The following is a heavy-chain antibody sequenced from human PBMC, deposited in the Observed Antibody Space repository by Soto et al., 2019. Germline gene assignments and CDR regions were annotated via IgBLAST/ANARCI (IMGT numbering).Heavy chain of an antibody. CDR3: AREGGDSIFDY. V-gene: IGHV4-34*01. Sequence: SETLSLTCAVYGGSFSGYYWSWIRQPPGKGLEWIGEINHSGSTNYNPSLKSRVTISVDTSKNQFSLKLSSVTAADTAVYYCAREGGDSIFDYWGQGTLVT. J-gene: IGHJ4*02. D-gene: IGHD4-17*01. CDR2: INHSGST. CDR1: GGSFSGYY.